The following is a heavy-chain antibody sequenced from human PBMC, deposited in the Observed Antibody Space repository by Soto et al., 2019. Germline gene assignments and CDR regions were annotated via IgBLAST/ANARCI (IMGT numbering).Heavy chain of an antibody. D-gene: IGHD2-2*01. V-gene: IGHV3-9*01. CDR3: TKGASTRCCSAFDL. CDR1: GFTFDDYA. CDR2: ISWNSGNI. J-gene: IGHJ3*01. Sequence: EVQLVESGGGVVQPGRSLRLSCSASGFTFDDYAMNWVRQAPGKGLEWVSRISWNSGNIVYADSVRGRFTISRDNAKTSLHLQMNSRRAEDTALYDCTKGASTRCCSAFDLWGQGTMVTVSS.